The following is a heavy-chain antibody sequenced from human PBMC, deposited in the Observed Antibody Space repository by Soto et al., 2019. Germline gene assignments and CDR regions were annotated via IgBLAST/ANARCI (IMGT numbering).Heavy chain of an antibody. V-gene: IGHV3-7*01. D-gene: IGHD2-2*01. CDR3: AVVPAANGHYGMDV. Sequence: GGSLRLSCAASGFTFSSYWMSWVRQAPWKGLEWVGNIKQDGSEKYYVDSVKGRFTISRDNAKNSLYVQMNSLRAEDTAVYYCAVVPAANGHYGMDVWGQGTTVTVSS. J-gene: IGHJ6*01. CDR1: GFTFSSYW. CDR2: IKQDGSEK.